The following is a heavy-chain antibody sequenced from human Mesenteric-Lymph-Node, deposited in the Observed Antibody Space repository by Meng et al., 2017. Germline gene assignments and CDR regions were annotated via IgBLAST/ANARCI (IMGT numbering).Heavy chain of an antibody. J-gene: IGHJ4*02. CDR2: INPNRGDT. CDR3: ARSSYSYGSPFDY. Sequence: QVQLVQSGAEVKKPGASVKVSCKASGYTFTGYYLHWVRQAPGQGLEWMGRINPNRGDTDYAQKFQGRVTVTRDTSISTAYMELSSLRSDDTAVYYCARSSYSYGSPFDYWGQGTLVTVSS. CDR1: GYTFTGYY. V-gene: IGHV1-2*06. D-gene: IGHD5-18*01.